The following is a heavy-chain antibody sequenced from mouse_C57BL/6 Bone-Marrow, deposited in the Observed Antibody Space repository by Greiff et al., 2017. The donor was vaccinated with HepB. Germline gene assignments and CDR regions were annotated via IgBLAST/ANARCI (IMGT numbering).Heavy chain of an antibody. D-gene: IGHD1-1*01. V-gene: IGHV5-6*01. CDR2: ISSGGSYT. CDR1: GFTFSSYG. J-gene: IGHJ3*01. CDR3: ARIYPAWFAY. Sequence: EVQLVESGGDLVKPGGSLKLSCAASGFTFSSYGMSWVRQTPDKRLEWVATISSGGSYTYYPDSVKGRFTISRDNAKNTLYLQMSSLKSEDTAMYYCARIYPAWFAYWGQGTLVTVSA.